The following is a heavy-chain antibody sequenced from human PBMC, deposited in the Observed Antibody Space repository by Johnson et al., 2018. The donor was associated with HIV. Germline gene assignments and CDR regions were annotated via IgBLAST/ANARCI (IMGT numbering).Heavy chain of an antibody. J-gene: IGHJ3*02. D-gene: IGHD2-8*02. CDR3: ARVRTGRENAFDI. Sequence: QVQLVESGGGVVQPGRSLRLSCAASGFTFSSYAMHWVRQAPGNGLEWVGVISYDGSYKYYADSVKGRFTISRDNSKSTLYLQMNSLRAEDTAVYYCARVRTGRENAFDIWGQGTMVTVSS. CDR2: ISYDGSYK. CDR1: GFTFSSYA. V-gene: IGHV3-30*04.